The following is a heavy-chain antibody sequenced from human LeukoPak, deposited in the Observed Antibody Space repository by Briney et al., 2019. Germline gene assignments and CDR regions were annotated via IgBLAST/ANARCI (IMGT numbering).Heavy chain of an antibody. CDR3: ARDLRIAARRYDFDY. Sequence: GRSLRLSCAASGFTFSSYGMHWVRQAPGKGLEWVAVIWYDGSNKHYADSVKGRFTISRDNSKNTLYLQMNSLRSDDTAVYYCARDLRIAARRYDFDYWGQGTLVTVSS. CDR1: GFTFSSYG. D-gene: IGHD6-6*01. CDR2: IWYDGSNK. V-gene: IGHV3-33*01. J-gene: IGHJ4*02.